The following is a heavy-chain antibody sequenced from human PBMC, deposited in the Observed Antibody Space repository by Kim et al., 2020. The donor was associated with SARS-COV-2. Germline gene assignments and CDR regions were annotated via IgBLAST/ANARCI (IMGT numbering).Heavy chain of an antibody. D-gene: IGHD6-13*01. CDR3: AREGIVVAGTDYFDY. Sequence: NPSLKSRVTISVDTSKNQFSLRLSSVNAADTAVYYCAREGIVVAGTDYFDYWGQGTLVTVSS. J-gene: IGHJ4*02. V-gene: IGHV4-59*01.